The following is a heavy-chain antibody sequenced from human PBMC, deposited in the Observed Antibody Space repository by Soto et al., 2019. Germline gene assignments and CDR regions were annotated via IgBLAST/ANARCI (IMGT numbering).Heavy chain of an antibody. CDR3: ARVYYDILTGYTPTQYWFDP. D-gene: IGHD3-9*01. CDR2: IYYSGST. Sequence: SETLSLTCTVSGGSVSSGSYYWSWIRQPPGKGLEWIGYIYYSGSTNYNPSLKSRVTISVDTSKNQFSLKLSSVTAADTAVYYCARVYYDILTGYTPTQYWFDPWGQGTLVTVPQ. V-gene: IGHV4-61*01. CDR1: GGSVSSGSYY. J-gene: IGHJ5*02.